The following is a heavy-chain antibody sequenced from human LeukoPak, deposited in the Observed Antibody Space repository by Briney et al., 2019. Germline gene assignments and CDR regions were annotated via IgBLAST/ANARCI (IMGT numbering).Heavy chain of an antibody. CDR3: ARGLGYSTGWYYFDW. Sequence: PGGSLRLSCAASGFTVSSNYMNWVRQTPGRGLGWVSVIYSGGGKYYADSVKGRVTISRDNSQNTLYLQMSSLSAEATAVYYCARGLGYSTGWYYFDWWGQGTLVTVSS. V-gene: IGHV3-53*01. CDR2: IYSGGGK. CDR1: GFTVSSNY. D-gene: IGHD6-13*01. J-gene: IGHJ4*02.